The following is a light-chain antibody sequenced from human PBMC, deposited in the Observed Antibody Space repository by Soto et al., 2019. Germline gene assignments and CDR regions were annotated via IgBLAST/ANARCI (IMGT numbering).Light chain of an antibody. V-gene: IGLV1-44*01. J-gene: IGLJ2*01. CDR3: AAWDDSLSGVV. CDR1: SSNIGSNT. Sequence: QSVLTQPPSASGTPGQRVTVSCSGSSSNIGSNTVNWYQQLPGTAPKLLIYSNNQRPSGVPDRFSGSKSGTSASLAISGLRSEDEADYYCAAWDDSLSGVVFGGRTKLTVL. CDR2: SNN.